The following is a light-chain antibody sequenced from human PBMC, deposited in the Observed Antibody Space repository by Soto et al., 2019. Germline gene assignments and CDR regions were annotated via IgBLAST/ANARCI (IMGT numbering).Light chain of an antibody. J-gene: IGKJ4*01. CDR1: QSIISY. V-gene: IGKV1-39*01. CDR3: QQSYSTPLT. Sequence: DIQMTQSPSSLSASVGDRVTITCRASQSIISYLNWYHQKPGKGPKLLIYDATSLQRGVPSRFSGSGSGTDFTLTISSLQPEDCATYYCQQSYSTPLTFGGGTKVEIK. CDR2: DAT.